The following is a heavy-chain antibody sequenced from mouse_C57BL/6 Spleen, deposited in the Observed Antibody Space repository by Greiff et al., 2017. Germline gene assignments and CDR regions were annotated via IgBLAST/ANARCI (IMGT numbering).Heavy chain of an antibody. CDR3: AKNSNAYDMDY. J-gene: IGHJ4*01. D-gene: IGHD2-5*01. CDR1: GFSLTSYG. V-gene: IGHV2-5*01. CDR2: ICRGGST. Sequence: QVQLQQSGPGLVQPSQSLSITCTASGFSLTSYGVHWVRQSPGKGLEWLGVICRGGSTDYNAAFMSRLSITKDNSKSQVFFKMNRLQADDTAICYCAKNSNAYDMDYWGQGTSVTVSS.